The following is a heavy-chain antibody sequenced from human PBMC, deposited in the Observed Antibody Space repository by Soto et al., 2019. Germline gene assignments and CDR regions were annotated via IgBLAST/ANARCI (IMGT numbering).Heavy chain of an antibody. CDR1: GYTFIDYY. Sequence: QVQLVQSGAEVKKPGASVKVSCEASGYTFIDYYLHWVRQAPGQGLEWMGIIDPSGGSTSYAQKFQDRVTMTRETSTSTVYMELSSLRSEDTAVYYCARVPSRSWYGLGVYYLDYWGQGTLVSVSS. CDR3: ARVPSRSWYGLGVYYLDY. D-gene: IGHD6-13*01. CDR2: IDPSGGST. J-gene: IGHJ4*02. V-gene: IGHV1-46*01.